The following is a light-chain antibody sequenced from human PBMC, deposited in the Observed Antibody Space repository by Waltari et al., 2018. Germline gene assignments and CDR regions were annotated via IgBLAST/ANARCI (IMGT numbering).Light chain of an antibody. CDR1: TGEVGTYNR. V-gene: IGLV2-18*02. Sequence: QSALTQPPSVSGSPGQSLTISCSGTTGEVGTYNRGSWYQQPPGTAPKLIIFDLSSRPSGVPDRFSGSKSGSTASLTISGLQAEDEGDYYCSSYTPSGTLVFGGGTKLTVL. CDR3: SSYTPSGTLV. CDR2: DLS. J-gene: IGLJ2*01.